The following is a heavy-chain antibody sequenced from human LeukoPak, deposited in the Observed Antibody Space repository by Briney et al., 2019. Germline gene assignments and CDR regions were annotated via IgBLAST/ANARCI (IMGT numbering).Heavy chain of an antibody. CDR3: ARESDDTAMGGGYYYYMDV. J-gene: IGHJ6*03. D-gene: IGHD5-18*01. CDR1: GGSISSYY. CDR2: IYYSGST. V-gene: IGHV4-59*01. Sequence: PSETLSPTCTVSGGSISSYYWSWIRQPPGKGLEWIGYIYYSGSTNYNPSLKSRVTISVDTSKNQFSLKLSSVTAADTAVYYCARESDDTAMGGGYYYYMDVWGKGTTVTVSS.